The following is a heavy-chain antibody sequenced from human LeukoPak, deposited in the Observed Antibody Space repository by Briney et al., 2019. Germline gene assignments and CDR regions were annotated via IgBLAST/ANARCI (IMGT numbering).Heavy chain of an antibody. CDR3: ARGRLGEPGYGDYFYGMDV. V-gene: IGHV3-13*01. Sequence: GGSLRPSCAASGFTFSSYDMHWVRQATGKGLEWVSAIGTAGNTYYPGSVKGRFTISRENAKNSLYLQMNSLRAGGTAVYYCARGRLGEPGYGDYFYGMDVWGQGTTVTVSS. D-gene: IGHD4-17*01. CDR1: GFTFSSYD. CDR2: IGTAGNT. J-gene: IGHJ6*02.